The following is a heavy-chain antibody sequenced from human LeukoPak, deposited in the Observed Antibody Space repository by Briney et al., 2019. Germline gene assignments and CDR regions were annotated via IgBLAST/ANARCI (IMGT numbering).Heavy chain of an antibody. J-gene: IGHJ3*02. CDR2: IIPIFGTA. CDR3: ARDSAGVFDI. Sequence: ASVKVSCKASGGTFSSYAISWVRQAPGQGLEWMGGIIPIFGTANYAQKFQGRVTMTRDTSTSTVYMELSSLRSEDTAVYYCARDSAGVFDIWGQGTMVTVSS. D-gene: IGHD2-8*01. CDR1: GGTFSSYA. V-gene: IGHV1-69*05.